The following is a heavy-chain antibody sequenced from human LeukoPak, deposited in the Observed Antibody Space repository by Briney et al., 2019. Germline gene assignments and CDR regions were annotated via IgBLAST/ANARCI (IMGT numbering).Heavy chain of an antibody. J-gene: IGHJ4*02. CDR2: ISGSGGST. D-gene: IGHD2-2*01. CDR3: AKLGDIVVVPAARWVDY. Sequence: GGSLRLSCAASGFTFSSYAMSWVRQAPGKGLEWVSAISGSGGSTYYADSVKGRFTISRDNSKNTLYLQMNSLRAEDTAVYYCAKLGDIVVVPAARWVDYWGQGTLVTVSS. V-gene: IGHV3-23*01. CDR1: GFTFSSYA.